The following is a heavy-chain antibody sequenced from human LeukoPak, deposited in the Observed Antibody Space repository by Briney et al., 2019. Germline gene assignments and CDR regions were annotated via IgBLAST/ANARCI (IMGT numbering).Heavy chain of an antibody. V-gene: IGHV1-8*01. D-gene: IGHD2-2*01. J-gene: IGHJ5*02. Sequence: ASVKVSCKASGYTFTSYDINWVRQATGQGLEWMGWMNPNSGNTGYAQKFQGRVTMTRNTSISTAYMELSSLRSEDTAVYYCARVPPRRRSVVRFCRFDPWGQGTLVTVSS. CDR2: MNPNSGNT. CDR3: ARVPPRRRSVVRFCRFDP. CDR1: GYTFTSYD.